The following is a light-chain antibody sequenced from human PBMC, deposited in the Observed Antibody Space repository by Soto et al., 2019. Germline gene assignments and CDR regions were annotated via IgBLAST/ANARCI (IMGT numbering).Light chain of an antibody. Sequence: DIQMTQSPSSLSASVGDRVTITCRASQSISNYLNWYQQNPGKAPKRLMYAASSLQSGVPSRFSGGGSGTDFTLTISSLQPEDFATYYCQQRYSTPRTFGQGTKVEIK. CDR2: AAS. CDR3: QQRYSTPRT. J-gene: IGKJ1*01. CDR1: QSISNY. V-gene: IGKV1-39*01.